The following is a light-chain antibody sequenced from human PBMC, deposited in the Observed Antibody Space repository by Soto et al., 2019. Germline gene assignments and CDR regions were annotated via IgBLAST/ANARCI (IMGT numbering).Light chain of an antibody. V-gene: IGKV1-9*01. J-gene: IGKJ2*01. Sequence: DIQLTQSPSFLSASVGDRVTIACRASQGISRFLVWYQQKPGKAPKVLIYAASTLQSGVPSRFSGRGSESEATLTIRSLQSEDYKPYYCQQYNSFPGSCAQGTKVDIK. CDR3: QQYNSFPGS. CDR1: QGISRF. CDR2: AAS.